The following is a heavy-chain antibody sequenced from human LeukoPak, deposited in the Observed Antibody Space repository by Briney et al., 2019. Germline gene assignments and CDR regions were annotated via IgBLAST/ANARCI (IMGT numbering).Heavy chain of an antibody. Sequence: GGSLRLSCAASGFTVSSNYMSWVRQAPGKGLEWVSVIYSGGSTYYTDSVKGRFTISRDNSRNTLYLHMTNLRVEDTAVYFCARVGDHYHWYLDLWGRGSLLTVSS. CDR2: IYSGGST. J-gene: IGHJ2*01. V-gene: IGHV3-53*01. D-gene: IGHD3-10*01. CDR3: ARVGDHYHWYLDL. CDR1: GFTVSSNY.